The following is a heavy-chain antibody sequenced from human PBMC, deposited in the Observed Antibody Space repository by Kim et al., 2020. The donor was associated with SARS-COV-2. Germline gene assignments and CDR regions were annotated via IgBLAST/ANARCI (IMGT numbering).Heavy chain of an antibody. J-gene: IGHJ6*02. Sequence: GGSLRLSCAASGFTFSSYSMNWVRQAPGKGLEWVSSISSSSSYIYYADSVKGRFTISRDNAKNSLYLQMNSLRAEDTAVYYCAGSGGDIVVGNPTEKDYYYYGMDVWGQGTTVTVSS. CDR2: ISSSSSYI. CDR3: AGSGGDIVVGNPTEKDYYYYGMDV. V-gene: IGHV3-21*01. CDR1: GFTFSSYS. D-gene: IGHD2-2*01.